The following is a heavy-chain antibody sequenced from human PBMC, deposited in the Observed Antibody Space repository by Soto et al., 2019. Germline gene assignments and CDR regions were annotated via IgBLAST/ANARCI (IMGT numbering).Heavy chain of an antibody. CDR3: AREKTFLYSGYGWLDKTPGRGYSYGYYYYYGMDV. Sequence: PGGSLRLSCAASGFTVSSNYMSWVRLAPGKGLEWVSVIYSGGSTYYADSVKGRFTISRDNSKNTLYLQMNSLRAEDTAVYYCAREKTFLYSGYGWLDKTPGRGYSYGYYYYYGMDVWGQGTTVTVSS. V-gene: IGHV3-53*01. J-gene: IGHJ6*02. CDR2: IYSGGST. CDR1: GFTVSSNY. D-gene: IGHD5-18*01.